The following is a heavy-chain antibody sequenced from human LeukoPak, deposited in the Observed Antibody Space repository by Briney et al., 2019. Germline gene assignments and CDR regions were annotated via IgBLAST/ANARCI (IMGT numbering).Heavy chain of an antibody. CDR2: IWHDGSHA. CDR3: SKDNDAYGDPYFDS. Sequence: PGRSLRLSCAASGFSFSNYGFHWVSQTPGKGLEWVAVIWHDGSHAYYSDSVKGRFTISRDNAKNTVYLQMDSLRVEDTAIYYCSKDNDAYGDPYFDSWGQGTLVTVSS. CDR1: GFSFSNYG. V-gene: IGHV3-33*06. D-gene: IGHD4-17*01. J-gene: IGHJ4*02.